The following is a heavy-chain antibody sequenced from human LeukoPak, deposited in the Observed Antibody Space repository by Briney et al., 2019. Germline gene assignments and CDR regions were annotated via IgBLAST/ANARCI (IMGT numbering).Heavy chain of an antibody. CDR3: AGSYGSGSYYPLFDY. J-gene: IGHJ4*02. CDR2: TYHSGST. CDR1: GGSISSGAYS. D-gene: IGHD3-10*01. V-gene: IGHV4-30-2*01. Sequence: SQTLPLTCAVSGGSISSGAYSWSWIRQPPGKGLEWIGYTYHSGSTYYNPSLKSRVTISVDRSKNQFSLKLSSMTAADTAVYYCAGSYGSGSYYPLFDYWGQGTLVTVSS.